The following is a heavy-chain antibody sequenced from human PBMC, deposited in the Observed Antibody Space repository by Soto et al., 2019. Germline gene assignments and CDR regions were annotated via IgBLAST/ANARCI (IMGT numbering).Heavy chain of an antibody. CDR2: IYYSGST. Sequence: SETLSLTCTVSGGSISSYYWSWIRQPPGKGLEWIGYIYYSGSTNYNPSLKSRVTISVDTSKNQFSLKLSSVTAADTAVYYCAKSGYDPTRTPFTVTYYYYYYMDVWGKGTTVTVSS. D-gene: IGHD5-12*01. CDR3: AKSGYDPTRTPFTVTYYYYYYMDV. J-gene: IGHJ6*03. CDR1: GGSISSYY. V-gene: IGHV4-59*08.